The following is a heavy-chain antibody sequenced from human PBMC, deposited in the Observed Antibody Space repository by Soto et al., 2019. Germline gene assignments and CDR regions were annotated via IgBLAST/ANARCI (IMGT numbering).Heavy chain of an antibody. D-gene: IGHD1-1*01. J-gene: IGHJ5*02. V-gene: IGHV1-18*01. Sequence: ASVKVSCKTSGYSFYNSGISWVRQAPGQGLEWMGWISVYSGYAHYAQKFQGRVIMTADTFTSTSYMELRGLRSDDTAMYYCSKNGTTWFAAWGQG. CDR1: GYSFYNSG. CDR3: SKNGTTWFAA. CDR2: ISVYSGYA.